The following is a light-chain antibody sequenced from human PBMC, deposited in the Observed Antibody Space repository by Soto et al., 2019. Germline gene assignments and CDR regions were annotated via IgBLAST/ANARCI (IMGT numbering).Light chain of an antibody. V-gene: IGLV3-1*01. CDR1: KLGDKY. Sequence: SSELTQPPSVSVSPGQTASITCSGDKLGDKYACWYQQKPGQSPVLVIYQDTMRPSGIPERFSGSNSGNTATLTISGTQAMDEADYYCQAWDSRLGVFGGGTKLTVL. J-gene: IGLJ2*01. CDR2: QDT. CDR3: QAWDSRLGV.